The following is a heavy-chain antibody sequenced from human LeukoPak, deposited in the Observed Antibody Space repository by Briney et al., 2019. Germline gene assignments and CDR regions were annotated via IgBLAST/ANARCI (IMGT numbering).Heavy chain of an antibody. V-gene: IGHV1-24*01. CDR2: FDPEDGET. CDR3: ATPSYYYYGMDV. Sequence: ASVKVSCTVSGYTLTELSMHWVRQAPGKGLEWMGGFDPEDGETIYAQKFQGRVTMTEDTSTDTAYMELSSLRSEDTAVYYCATPSYYYYGMDVWGQGTTVTVSS. CDR1: GYTLTELS. J-gene: IGHJ6*02.